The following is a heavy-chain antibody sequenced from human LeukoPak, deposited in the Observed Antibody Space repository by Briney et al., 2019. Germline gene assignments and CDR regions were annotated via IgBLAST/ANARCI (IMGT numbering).Heavy chain of an antibody. J-gene: IGHJ6*03. Sequence: GGSLRLSCAASGFTFSSYWMSCVRQAPGKGLEWVANIKQDGSEKYYVDSVKGRFTISRDNSKNTLYLQMNSLRAEDTAVYYCARDAVVVVPAAKHYYYYYMDVWGKGTTVTVSS. CDR2: IKQDGSEK. CDR3: ARDAVVVVPAAKHYYYYYMDV. D-gene: IGHD2-2*01. V-gene: IGHV3-7*01. CDR1: GFTFSSYW.